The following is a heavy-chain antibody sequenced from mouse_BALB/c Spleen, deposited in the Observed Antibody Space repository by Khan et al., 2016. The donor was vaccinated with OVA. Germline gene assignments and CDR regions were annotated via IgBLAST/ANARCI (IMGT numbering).Heavy chain of an antibody. V-gene: IGHV5-6-5*01. CDR1: GFSFSNYA. CDR2: IGSGDST. J-gene: IGHJ3*01. Sequence: EVELVESGGDLVKPGGSLKLSCAVSGFSFSNYAMSWVRQSPEKRLEWVASIGSGDSTYYLDSVKGRFTISRDNARNILYLQMSSVRSEDTALYYCARDYWFAYWGQGTLVTVSA. CDR3: ARDYWFAY.